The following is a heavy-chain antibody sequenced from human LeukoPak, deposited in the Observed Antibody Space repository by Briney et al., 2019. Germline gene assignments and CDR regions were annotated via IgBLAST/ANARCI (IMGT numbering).Heavy chain of an antibody. CDR2: IFYSGSS. J-gene: IGHJ4*02. D-gene: IGHD6-25*01. Sequence: PSETLSLTCTVSGDSLNSYYWSWIRQPPGEGLQWIGYIFYSGSSNYNASLRSRVAISVDTSKNQFSLKLTSVTAADTAVYYCAGXAAXXFXYXGQGILVTVSS. CDR3: AGXAAXXFXY. CDR1: GDSLNSYY. V-gene: IGHV4-59*01.